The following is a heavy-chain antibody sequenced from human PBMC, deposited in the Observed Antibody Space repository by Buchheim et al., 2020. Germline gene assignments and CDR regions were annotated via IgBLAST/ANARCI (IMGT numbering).Heavy chain of an antibody. J-gene: IGHJ5*02. Sequence: EVQLVESGGGLVQPGGSLRLSCAASGFTFSSYEMNWVRQAPGKGLEWVSYISSSGSTIYYADSVKGRFTISRDNAQNSLYLQMNSLRAEDTAVYYCAGTRYCSSTSCYTENWFDPWGQGTL. D-gene: IGHD2-2*02. CDR2: ISSSGSTI. CDR3: AGTRYCSSTSCYTENWFDP. CDR1: GFTFSSYE. V-gene: IGHV3-48*03.